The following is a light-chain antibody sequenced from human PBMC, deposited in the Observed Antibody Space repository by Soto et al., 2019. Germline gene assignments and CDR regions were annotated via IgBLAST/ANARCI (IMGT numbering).Light chain of an antibody. CDR3: QQYNSYSWT. CDR1: QSIRSW. CDR2: DAS. J-gene: IGKJ1*01. V-gene: IGKV1-5*01. Sequence: DIPMTQSPSTLSASVGDRVTITCRASQSIRSWLAWYQQKPGKAPKLLIYDASSLQSGVPSRFSGRGSGTEFTLTISSLQPDDFATYYCQQYNSYSWTF.